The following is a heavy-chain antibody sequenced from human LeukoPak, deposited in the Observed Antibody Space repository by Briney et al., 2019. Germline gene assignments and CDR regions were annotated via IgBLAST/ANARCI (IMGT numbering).Heavy chain of an antibody. V-gene: IGHV5-51*01. CDR3: ARLEGAGTYFDY. CDR2: IYPADSDI. CDR1: GYRFTNYW. J-gene: IGHJ4*02. D-gene: IGHD3-10*01. Sequence: GESLKISCKGSGYRFTNYWIGWVRQMPGRGLEWMGIIYPADSDIRYSPSLQGQITIPSDKSLTTAYLQWSSLKASDTAMYYCARLEGAGTYFDYWGQGTLVSVSS.